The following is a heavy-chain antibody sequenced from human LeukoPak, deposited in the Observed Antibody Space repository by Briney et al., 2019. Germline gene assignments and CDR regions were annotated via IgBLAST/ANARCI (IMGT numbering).Heavy chain of an antibody. J-gene: IGHJ4*02. D-gene: IGHD6-13*01. CDR3: AGRPAAGLIDY. Sequence: SETLSLTCAVYGGSFSGYYWSWIRQPSGKGLEWIGEINHSGSTNYNPSLKSRVTISVDTSKNQFSLKLSSVTAADTAVYYCAGRPAAGLIDYWGQGTLVTVSS. CDR2: INHSGST. V-gene: IGHV4-34*01. CDR1: GGSFSGYY.